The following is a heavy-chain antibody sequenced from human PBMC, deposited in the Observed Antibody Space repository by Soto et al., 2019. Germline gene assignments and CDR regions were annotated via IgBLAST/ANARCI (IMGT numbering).Heavy chain of an antibody. CDR2: MNPGSGDT. CDR1: LYIFTSND. J-gene: IGHJ4*02. D-gene: IGHD2-21*02. Sequence: GSVXGSCRSGLYIFTSNDVMFWLQATGQGLEGMGWMNPGSGDTVYAQKFQGRVTMTRDISIATAYMELSSLRSDDTAIYYCERMETLRPLNCLETWGQGTLVTVSS. CDR3: ERMETLRPLNCLET. V-gene: IGHV1-8*01.